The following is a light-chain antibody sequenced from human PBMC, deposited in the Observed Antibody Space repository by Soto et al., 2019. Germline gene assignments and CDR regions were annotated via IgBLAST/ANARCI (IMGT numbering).Light chain of an antibody. CDR2: GAS. Sequence: EIVMTQSPATLSVSPGERATLSCRASQSVSSKLAWYQQKTGQGPRLLIYGASTRATGIPARFSGSGSETEFTLTISSLQSEDFAVYYCQHYSTWLWTFGQGTKVEIK. J-gene: IGKJ1*01. CDR1: QSVSSK. CDR3: QHYSTWLWT. V-gene: IGKV3-15*01.